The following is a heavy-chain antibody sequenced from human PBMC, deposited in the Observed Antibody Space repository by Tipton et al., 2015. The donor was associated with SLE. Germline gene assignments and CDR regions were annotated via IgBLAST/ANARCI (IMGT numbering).Heavy chain of an antibody. Sequence: QSGPEVKKPGESLKISCKDSGYSFTTYWIGWVRQMPGKGLEWMGIIHPGDSDTRYSQSFQGQVTISADKSISTAYLQWSSLKASDTAMYYCASSVYPFAFNFWGQGTLLTVSS. CDR2: IHPGDSDT. V-gene: IGHV5-51*03. D-gene: IGHD5/OR15-5a*01. CDR1: GYSFTTYW. J-gene: IGHJ4*02. CDR3: ASSVYPFAFNF.